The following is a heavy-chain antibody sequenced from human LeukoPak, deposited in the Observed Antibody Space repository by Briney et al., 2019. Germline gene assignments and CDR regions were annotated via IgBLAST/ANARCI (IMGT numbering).Heavy chain of an antibody. CDR1: GFTFSSYW. D-gene: IGHD3-22*01. Sequence: GGSLRLSCAASGFTFSSYWMSWVRQAPGEGLEWVANIKQDGSEKYYVDSVKGRFTISRDNAKNSLYLQMNSLRAEDTAVYYCARGGDSSGHYYIDYWGQGTLVTVSS. CDR2: IKQDGSEK. J-gene: IGHJ4*02. V-gene: IGHV3-7*01. CDR3: ARGGDSSGHYYIDY.